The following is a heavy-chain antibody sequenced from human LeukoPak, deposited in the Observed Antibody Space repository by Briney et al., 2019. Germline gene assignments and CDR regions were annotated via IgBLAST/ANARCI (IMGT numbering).Heavy chain of an antibody. D-gene: IGHD6-19*01. CDR2: IDSDGSST. J-gene: IGHJ4*02. Sequence: GGSLRLSCAASGFNFRSYWMHWVRQAPGKGAVWVAHIDSDGSSTTYGDPAKGRFTISRDNAKKTLYLQMNSLRVEDTAVYYCTRGTTAEAGNDYWGQGTLVTVSS. CDR1: GFNFRSYW. V-gene: IGHV3-74*01. CDR3: TRGTTAEAGNDY.